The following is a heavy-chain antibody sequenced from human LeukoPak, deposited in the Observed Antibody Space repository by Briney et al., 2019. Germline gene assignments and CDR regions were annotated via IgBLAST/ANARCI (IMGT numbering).Heavy chain of an antibody. CDR2: IGAGGVTI. CDR1: GFTFTTNA. J-gene: IGHJ4*02. D-gene: IGHD2/OR15-2a*01. Sequence: GGSLRLSCAASGFTFTTNAMSWVRQAPGKGLEWVSSIGAGGVTILYADSVKGRFTISRDISKNTLFLQMNSLRAEDTDVYYCARGGGTVIRHFEYWGQGTLVTVSS. V-gene: IGHV3-23*01. CDR3: ARGGGTVIRHFEY.